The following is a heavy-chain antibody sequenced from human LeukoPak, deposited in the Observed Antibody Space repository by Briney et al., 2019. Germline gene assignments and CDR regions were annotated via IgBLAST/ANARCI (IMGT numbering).Heavy chain of an antibody. CDR1: GYTFTSYG. D-gene: IGHD2-2*01. CDR3: ARLYCSSTSCYYYYGMDV. J-gene: IGHJ6*02. V-gene: IGHV1-18*01. Sequence: ASVKVSCKAFGYTFTSYGISWVRQAPGQGLEWMGWISAYNGNTNYAQKLQGRVTMTTDTSTSTAYMELRSLRSDDTAVYYCARLYCSSTSCYYYYGMDVWGQGTTVTVSS. CDR2: ISAYNGNT.